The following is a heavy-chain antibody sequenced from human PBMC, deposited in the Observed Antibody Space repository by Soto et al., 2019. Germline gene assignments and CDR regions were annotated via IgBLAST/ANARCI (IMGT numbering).Heavy chain of an antibody. CDR1: GFTFSSSW. CDR2: INSDGSST. V-gene: IGHV3-74*01. J-gene: IGHJ4*02. D-gene: IGHD2-15*01. CDR3: VRTSLVVAAATREDY. Sequence: EVQLVESGGGLVQPGESLRLSCAASGFTFSSSWLHWVRQAQGKGLVWVSRINSDGSSTSYAGSVKGRFTISRDNAKNTLYLQMNSLRAEDTAVYYCVRTSLVVAAATREDYWGQGTLVTVSS.